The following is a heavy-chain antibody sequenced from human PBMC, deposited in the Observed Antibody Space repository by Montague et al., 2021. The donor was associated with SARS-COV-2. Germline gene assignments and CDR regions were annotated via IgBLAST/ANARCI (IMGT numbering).Heavy chain of an antibody. CDR3: ARDKGGERLLWFGELFTHNWFDP. J-gene: IGHJ5*02. D-gene: IGHD3-10*01. CDR2: ISYDGSNK. Sequence: SLRLSCAASGFTFSSYAMHWVRQAPGKGLEWVAVISYDGSNKYYADSVKGRFTISRDNSKNTLYLQMNSLRAEDTAVYYCARDKGGERLLWFGELFTHNWFDPWGQGTLVTVPS. CDR1: GFTFSSYA. V-gene: IGHV3-30-3*01.